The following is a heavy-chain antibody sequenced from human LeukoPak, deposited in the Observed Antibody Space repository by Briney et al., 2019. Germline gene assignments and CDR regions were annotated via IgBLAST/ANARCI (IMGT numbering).Heavy chain of an antibody. CDR3: GKDNWVATTGLFAP. D-gene: IGHD2-21*02. CDR2: ISSSSSYI. V-gene: IGHV3-21*01. CDR1: GFTFSSYS. J-gene: IGHJ5*02. Sequence: PGGSLRLSCAASGFTFSSYSMNWVRQAPGKGLEWVSSISSSSSYIYYADSVKGRFTISRDNAKNSLYLQMNSLRAEDTALYYCGKDNWVATTGLFAPWGQGTLVTVSS.